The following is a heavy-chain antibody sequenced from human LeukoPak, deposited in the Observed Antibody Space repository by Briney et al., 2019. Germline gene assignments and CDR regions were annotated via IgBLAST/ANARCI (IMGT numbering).Heavy chain of an antibody. J-gene: IGHJ3*02. V-gene: IGHV1-46*01. CDR1: GYTFTSYY. CDR2: INPSGGST. D-gene: IGHD3-22*01. CDR3: ARRKINYYDSSGYYDAFDI. Sequence: ASVKVSCKASGYTFTSYYMHWVRQAPGQGLERMGIINPSGGSTSYAQKFQGRVTMTRDTSTSTVYMELSSLRSEDTAVYYCARRKINYYDSSGYYDAFDIWGQGTMVTVSS.